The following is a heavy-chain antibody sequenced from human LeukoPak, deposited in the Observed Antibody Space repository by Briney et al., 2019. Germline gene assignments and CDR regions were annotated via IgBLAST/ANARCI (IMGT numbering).Heavy chain of an antibody. CDR3: AKAIHRYQLLWNDY. J-gene: IGHJ4*02. CDR2: ISYDGSNK. Sequence: PGGSLRLSCAASGFTFSSYGMHWVRQAPGKGLEWVAVISYDGSNKYYADSVKGRFTISRDNSKNTLYLQMNSLRAEDTAVYYCAKAIHRYQLLWNDYWGQGTLVTVSS. V-gene: IGHV3-30*18. D-gene: IGHD2-2*01. CDR1: GFTFSSYG.